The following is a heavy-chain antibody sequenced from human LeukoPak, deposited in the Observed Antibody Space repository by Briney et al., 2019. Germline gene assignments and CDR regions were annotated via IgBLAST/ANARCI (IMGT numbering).Heavy chain of an antibody. D-gene: IGHD2-21*01. CDR2: ISYDGSNK. J-gene: IGHJ3*02. Sequence: PGRSLRLSCAASGFSFSSYGIHWVRQAPGKGLEWVAVISYDGSNKYYADSVKGRFTISGDNSKNTLYLKMNSRRAEDRAVYYCAKDGFLLWRGALDIWGRGTMVTVSS. CDR1: GFSFSSYG. V-gene: IGHV3-30*18. CDR3: AKDGFLLWRGALDI.